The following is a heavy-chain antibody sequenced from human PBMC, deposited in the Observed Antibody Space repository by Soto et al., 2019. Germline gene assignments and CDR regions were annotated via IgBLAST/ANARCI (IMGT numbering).Heavy chain of an antibody. CDR2: IYYSGST. J-gene: IGHJ5*02. Sequence: SETLSLTCTVSGGSIRSYYWSWIRQPPGKGLEWIGYIYYSGSTNYNPSLKSRVTISVDTSKNQFSLKLSSVTAADTAVYYCARVIDSRGPSVVDPWGQGTLVTVS. D-gene: IGHD3-22*01. CDR3: ARVIDSRGPSVVDP. V-gene: IGHV4-59*01. CDR1: GGSIRSYY.